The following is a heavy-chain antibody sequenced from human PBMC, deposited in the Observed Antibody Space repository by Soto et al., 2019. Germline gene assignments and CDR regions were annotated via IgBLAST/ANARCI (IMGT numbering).Heavy chain of an antibody. J-gene: IGHJ4*02. CDR1: GFTFSRYS. Sequence: EVQLVESGGGVVQPGGSLRVSCAASGFTFSRYSMNWVRQATGKGRGWLSYIDTSRGTKYYADSVKGRFIIDRDNANNSLFLQMNSLRDEDTAVYYGARWGVTTISGDSWGQGTLVTASS. CDR2: IDTSRGTK. V-gene: IGHV3-48*02. CDR3: ARWGVTTISGDS. D-gene: IGHD5-12*01.